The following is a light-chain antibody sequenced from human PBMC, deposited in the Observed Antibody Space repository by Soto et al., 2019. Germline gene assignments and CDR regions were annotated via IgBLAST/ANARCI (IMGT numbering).Light chain of an antibody. CDR3: SSYTTSNTVL. V-gene: IGLV2-14*01. Sequence: QSALTQPASVSGSPGQSITISCTGTSSDIGYYNYVSWHQQHPGKAPKVLIYDVSNRPSGVSNRFSGSKSGNTASLTISGLQAEDEAHYYCSSYTTSNTVLLGGGTQLTVL. J-gene: IGLJ2*01. CDR2: DVS. CDR1: SSDIGYYNY.